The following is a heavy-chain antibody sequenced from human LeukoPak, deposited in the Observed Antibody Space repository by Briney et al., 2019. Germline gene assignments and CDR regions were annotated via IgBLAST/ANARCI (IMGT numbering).Heavy chain of an antibody. CDR2: IKQDGSEK. J-gene: IGHJ3*02. Sequence: GGSLRLSCTASGFTFSSNWMSWVRQAPGKGLEWVANIKQDGSEKYYVDSVKGRFTISRDNAKNSLYLQMNSLRAEDTAVYYCARGYGSGSYYSVCDAFDIWGQGTMVTVSS. V-gene: IGHV3-7*01. CDR1: GFTFSSNW. D-gene: IGHD3-10*01. CDR3: ARGYGSGSYYSVCDAFDI.